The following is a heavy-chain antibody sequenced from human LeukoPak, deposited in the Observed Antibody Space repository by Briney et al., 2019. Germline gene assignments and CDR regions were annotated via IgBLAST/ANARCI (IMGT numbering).Heavy chain of an antibody. CDR3: ARDGYDSSGYYFDY. CDR2: ISVSGFST. J-gene: IGHJ4*02. Sequence: GGTLRLSCEASGFSFSTYAMNWVRQAPGKGLEWVSVISVSGFSTYYADSVKGRFTISRDMSKSTLYLQMNSLRAEDTAVYYCARDGYDSSGYYFDYWGQGTLVTVSS. CDR1: GFSFSTYA. D-gene: IGHD3-22*01. V-gene: IGHV3-23*01.